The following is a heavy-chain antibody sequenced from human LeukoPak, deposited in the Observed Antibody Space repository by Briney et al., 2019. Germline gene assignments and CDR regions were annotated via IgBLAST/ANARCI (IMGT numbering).Heavy chain of an antibody. CDR2: IYYSGST. CDR1: GGSISSYY. CDR3: ARRAQGYYDSSGYLNWFDP. J-gene: IGHJ5*02. D-gene: IGHD3-22*01. V-gene: IGHV4-59*08. Sequence: SETLSLTCTVSGGSISSYYWSWIRQPPGKGLEWIGYIYYSGSTNYNPSLKSRVTISADTSKNQFSLKLSSVTAADTAVYYCARRAQGYYDSSGYLNWFDPWGQGTLVTVSS.